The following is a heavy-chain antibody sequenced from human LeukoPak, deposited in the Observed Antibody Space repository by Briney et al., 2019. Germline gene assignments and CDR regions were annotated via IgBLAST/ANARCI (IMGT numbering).Heavy chain of an antibody. CDR3: ARHSSLAHFDP. J-gene: IGHJ5*02. D-gene: IGHD3-3*02. CDR1: GDSISSYY. CDR2: IYYSGTT. V-gene: IGHV4-59*01. Sequence: SETLSLTCTVSGDSISSYYCSWIRQPPGKGLEWIGYIYYSGTTNYNPSLKSRVTIAVDTSKNQFSLKLSSVTAADTAVYYCARHSSLAHFDPWGQGTLVTVSS.